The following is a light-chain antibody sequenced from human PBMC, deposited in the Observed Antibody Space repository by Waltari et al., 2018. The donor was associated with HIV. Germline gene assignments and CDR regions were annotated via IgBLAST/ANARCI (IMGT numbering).Light chain of an antibody. V-gene: IGLV1-40*01. CDR3: QSYDSSLSSVL. CDR1: GSTIGAGYD. CDR2: GST. Sequence: QSVLTQPPSVSGAPGPRVTIPCPGGGSTIGAGYDVPRYQHLPESAPKPLTFGSTNRPFGVPDRFSGSKSDTSASLAITALQAEDEADYYCQSYDSSLSSVLFGGGTKLTVL. J-gene: IGLJ3*02.